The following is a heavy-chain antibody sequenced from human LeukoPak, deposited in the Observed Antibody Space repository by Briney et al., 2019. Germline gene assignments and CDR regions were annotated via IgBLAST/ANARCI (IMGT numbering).Heavy chain of an antibody. CDR3: ARGRGRITMVRRVIIWFDP. V-gene: IGHV4-34*01. D-gene: IGHD3-10*01. J-gene: IGHJ5*02. CDR2: INHSGST. Sequence: SETLSLTCAVYGGSFSGYYWSWIRQPPGKGLEWIGEINHSGSTNYNPSLKSRVTISVDTSKNQFSLKLSSVTAADTAVYYCARGRGRITMVRRVIIWFDPWGQGTLVTVSS. CDR1: GGSFSGYY.